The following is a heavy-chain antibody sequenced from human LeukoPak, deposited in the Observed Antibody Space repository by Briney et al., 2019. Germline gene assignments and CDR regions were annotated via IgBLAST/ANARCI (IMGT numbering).Heavy chain of an antibody. CDR3: ARVDRASYYYDSSGPNNWFDP. V-gene: IGHV1-69*13. D-gene: IGHD3-22*01. CDR2: IIPIFGTA. J-gene: IGHJ5*02. Sequence: SVTVSCKASGGTFSSYAISWVRQAPGQGLEWMGGIIPIFGTANYAQKFQGRVTITADESTSTAYMELSSLRSDDTAVYYCARVDRASYYYDSSGPNNWFDPWGQGTLVTVSS. CDR1: GGTFSSYA.